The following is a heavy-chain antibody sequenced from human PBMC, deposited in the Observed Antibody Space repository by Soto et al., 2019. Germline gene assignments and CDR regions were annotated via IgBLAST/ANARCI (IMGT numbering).Heavy chain of an antibody. V-gene: IGHV1-3*01. CDR2: INGGNGDT. CDR3: ARGPNSLLGYCTTSSCYLDY. CDR1: GYTFTTYA. Sequence: QVQLVQSGAEVMEPGASVKVSCKASGYTFTTYAMHWVRQAPGQRLEWMGWINGGNGDTKSSQKFQGRVAITRDTSASTAYMELSSLRSEDTAVYYCARGPNSLLGYCTTSSCYLDYWGQGTLATVSS. D-gene: IGHD2-2*01. J-gene: IGHJ4*02.